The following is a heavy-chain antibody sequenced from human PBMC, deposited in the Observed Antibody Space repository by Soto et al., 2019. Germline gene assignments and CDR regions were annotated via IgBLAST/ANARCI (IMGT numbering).Heavy chain of an antibody. CDR3: ARGLSGYYGFDY. CDR2: IKGDGTNT. D-gene: IGHD5-12*01. J-gene: IGHJ4*02. CDR1: GFTFSSYW. V-gene: IGHV3-74*01. Sequence: EVQLVESGGGLVQFGGSLRLSFAASGFTFSSYWMNWVGQVPGKGLVWVSRIKGDGTNTGYADSVKGRFTISRDNVKNTLYLQMNSLRAEDTAVYYCARGLSGYYGFDYWGQGTLVTVSS.